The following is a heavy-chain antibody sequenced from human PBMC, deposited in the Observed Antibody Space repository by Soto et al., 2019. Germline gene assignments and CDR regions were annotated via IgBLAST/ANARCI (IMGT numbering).Heavy chain of an antibody. Sequence: SVKVSRKAAGYAFTSYGISWVRQAPGQGLEWMGWISAYNGNTNYAQKLQGRVTMTTDTSTSTAYMELRSLRSDDTAVYYCAREDSSGWYLKYFQHWGQGTLVTVPP. CDR1: GYAFTSYG. CDR2: ISAYNGNT. D-gene: IGHD6-19*01. V-gene: IGHV1-18*01. J-gene: IGHJ1*01. CDR3: AREDSSGWYLKYFQH.